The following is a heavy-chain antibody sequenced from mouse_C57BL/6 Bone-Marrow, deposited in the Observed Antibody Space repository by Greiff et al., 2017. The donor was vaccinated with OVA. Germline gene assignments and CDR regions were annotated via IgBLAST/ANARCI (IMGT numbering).Heavy chain of an antibody. CDR1: GFTFSDYY. CDR2: INYDGSST. D-gene: IGHD1-1*02. J-gene: IGHJ2*01. V-gene: IGHV5-16*01. CDR3: ARDRALLWYFDY. Sequence: EVQLVESEGGLVQPGSSMKLSCTASGFTFSDYYMAWVRQVPEKGLEWVANINYDGSSTYYLDSLKSRFIISRDNAKNILYLQMSSLKSEDTATYYCARDRALLWYFDYWGQGTTLTVSS.